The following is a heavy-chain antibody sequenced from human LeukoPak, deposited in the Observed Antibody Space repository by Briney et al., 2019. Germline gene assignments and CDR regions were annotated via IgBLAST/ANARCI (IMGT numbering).Heavy chain of an antibody. CDR3: ARGGNYYDRSGYFGFDY. CDR2: IYYSGNT. D-gene: IGHD3-22*01. J-gene: IGHJ4*02. Sequence: PSEILSLTCTVSGGSISSGAYYWSWIRQPPGKGLEWIGYIYYSGNTYYNPSLKSRLTISVDTSKNQFSLKLSSLTAADTAVYYCARGGNYYDRSGYFGFDYWGQGTLVTVSS. CDR1: GGSISSGAYY. V-gene: IGHV4-30-4*01.